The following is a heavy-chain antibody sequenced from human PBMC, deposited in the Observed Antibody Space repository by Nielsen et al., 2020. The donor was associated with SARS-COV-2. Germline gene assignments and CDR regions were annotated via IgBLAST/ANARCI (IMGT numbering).Heavy chain of an antibody. CDR3: TTGWTTVTCFDY. CDR2: IKSKTDGGTT. D-gene: IGHD4-17*01. V-gene: IGHV3-15*01. J-gene: IGHJ4*02. CDR1: GFTFSNAW. Sequence: GESLKISCAASGFTFSNAWMSWVCQAPGKGLEWVGRIKSKTDGGTTDYAAPVKGRFTISRDDSKNTLYLQMNSLKTEDTAVYYCTTGWTTVTCFDYWGQGTLVTVSS.